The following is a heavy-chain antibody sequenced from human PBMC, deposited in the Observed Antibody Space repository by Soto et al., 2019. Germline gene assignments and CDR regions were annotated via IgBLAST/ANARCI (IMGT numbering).Heavy chain of an antibody. J-gene: IGHJ4*02. CDR1: GFTFSSYA. CDR3: AKEAANYGDFSGPFDY. D-gene: IGHD4-17*01. CDR2: ISGSGGST. V-gene: IGHV3-23*01. Sequence: EVQLLESGGGLVQPGGSLRLSCAASGFTFSSYAMSWVRQAPGKGLEWVSAISGSGGSTYYADSVKGRFTISRDNSKNPLYLQMNSLRAEDTAVYYCAKEAANYGDFSGPFDYWGQGTLVTVSS.